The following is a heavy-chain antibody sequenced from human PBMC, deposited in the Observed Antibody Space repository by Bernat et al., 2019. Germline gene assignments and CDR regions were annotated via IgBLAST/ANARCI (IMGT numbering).Heavy chain of an antibody. V-gene: IGHV3-49*03. CDR1: GFTFGDYA. CDR2: IRSKANGGTI. J-gene: IGHJ4*02. Sequence: EVQLVESGGGLVQPGRSLRLSCTTSGFTFGDYAMSWFRQAPGKGLEWVSFIRSKANGGTIEYAASVKGRFTISRDDSKSIAYLQMNSLKTEDTAVYYCTRGPSGATGYWGQGTLVTVSS. D-gene: IGHD3-10*01. CDR3: TRGPSGATGY.